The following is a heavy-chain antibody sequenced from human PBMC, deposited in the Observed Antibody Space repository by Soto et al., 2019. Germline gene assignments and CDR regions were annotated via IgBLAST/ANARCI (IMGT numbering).Heavy chain of an antibody. CDR3: ARDGGYCTNGVCYRYFQH. D-gene: IGHD2-8*01. CDR2: ISSSSSYI. Sequence: GGSLRLSCAASGFTFSSYSMNWVRQAPGKGLEWVSSISSSSSYIYYADSVKGRFTISRDNAKNSLYLQMNSLRAEDTAVYYCARDGGYCTNGVCYRYFQHWGQGTLVTVSS. CDR1: GFTFSSYS. J-gene: IGHJ1*01. V-gene: IGHV3-21*01.